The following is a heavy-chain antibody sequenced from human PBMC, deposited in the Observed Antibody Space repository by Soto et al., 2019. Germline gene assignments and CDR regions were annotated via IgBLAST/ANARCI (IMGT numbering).Heavy chain of an antibody. D-gene: IGHD5-18*01. CDR2: IYYSGST. J-gene: IGHJ4*02. Sequence: QVQLQESGPGLVKPSETLSLTCTVSGGSISSYYWSWIRQPPGKGLEWIGYIYYSGSTNYNPSLKXXVXIXADTAKNQFSLKLSSVTAADTAVYYCARRRGYSYGDWGQGTLVTVSS. CDR3: ARRRGYSYGD. CDR1: GGSISSYY. V-gene: IGHV4-59*01.